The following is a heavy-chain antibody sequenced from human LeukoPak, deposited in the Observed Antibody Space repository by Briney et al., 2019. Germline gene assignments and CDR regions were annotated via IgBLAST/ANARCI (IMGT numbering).Heavy chain of an antibody. D-gene: IGHD5-12*01. CDR1: GFTFSSYA. CDR2: ISGSGGST. V-gene: IGHV3-23*01. CDR3: AKQNSGYIPFDY. J-gene: IGHJ4*02. Sequence: GGSLRLSCAASGFTFSSYAMSWVRQGPGKGLEWVSAISGSGGSTYYADSVKGRFTISRVNSKNTLYLQMNSLRAEDTAVYYCAKQNSGYIPFDYWGQGTLVTVSS.